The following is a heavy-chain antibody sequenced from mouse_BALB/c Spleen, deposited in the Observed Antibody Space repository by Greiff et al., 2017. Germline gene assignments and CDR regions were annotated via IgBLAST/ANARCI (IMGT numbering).Heavy chain of an antibody. CDR3: ARSYYGSSQPFAY. D-gene: IGHD1-1*01. J-gene: IGHJ3*01. CDR1: GYAFTNYL. CDR2: INPGSGGT. Sequence: VQLQQSGAELVRPGTSVKVSCKASGYAFTNYLIEWVKQRPGQGLEWIGVINPGSGGTNYNEKFKGKATLTADKSSSTAYMQLSSLTSDDSAVYFCARSYYGSSQPFAYWGQGTLVTVSA. V-gene: IGHV1-54*01.